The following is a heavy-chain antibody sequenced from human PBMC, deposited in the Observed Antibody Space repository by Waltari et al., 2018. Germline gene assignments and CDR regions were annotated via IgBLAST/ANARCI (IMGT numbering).Heavy chain of an antibody. CDR1: GFTFGTYS. V-gene: IGHV3-48*04. D-gene: IGHD3-22*01. CDR2: IVNTAATI. CDR3: ARSSGYDVFEI. J-gene: IGHJ3*02. Sequence: EVELEESGGGLVRPGGSLILSCAGSGFTFGTYSVNWVRQAPGKWLEWVSYIVNTAATIFYADSVKGRFTIARDNAENSVYLQIHSLGAEDTAVYYCARSSGYDVFEIWGQGTMVTVSS.